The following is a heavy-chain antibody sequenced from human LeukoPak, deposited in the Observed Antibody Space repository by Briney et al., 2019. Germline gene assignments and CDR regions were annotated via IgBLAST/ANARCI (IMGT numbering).Heavy chain of an antibody. CDR3: ATTKQARRYFDY. V-gene: IGHV3-23*01. CDR1: GFTFSNNP. J-gene: IGHJ4*02. D-gene: IGHD1-1*01. CDR2: ISGSGGNT. Sequence: GGSLRLSCVGSGFTFSNNPLSWVRQAPGKGLEWVSAISGSGGNTYYAASVRGRFTISRDNSKNTLFLQMNTLRADDTAVYYCATTKQARRYFDYWGQGTLVTVSS.